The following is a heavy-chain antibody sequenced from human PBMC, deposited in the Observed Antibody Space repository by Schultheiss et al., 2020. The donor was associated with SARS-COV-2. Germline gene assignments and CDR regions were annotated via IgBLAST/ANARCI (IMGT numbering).Heavy chain of an antibody. V-gene: IGHV1-18*01. Sequence: ASVKVSCKASGGTFSSYAISWVRQAPGQGLEWMGGFDPEDGETIYAQKFQGRVTMTTDTSTSTAYMELRSLRSDDTAVYYCARGPPGRSGDRTYYYYYYMDVWGKGTTVTVSS. CDR1: GGTFSSYA. CDR3: ARGPPGRSGDRTYYYYYYMDV. J-gene: IGHJ6*03. D-gene: IGHD7-27*01. CDR2: FDPEDGET.